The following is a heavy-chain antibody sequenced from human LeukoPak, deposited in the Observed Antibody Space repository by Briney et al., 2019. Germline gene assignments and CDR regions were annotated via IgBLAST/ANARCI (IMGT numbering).Heavy chain of an antibody. J-gene: IGHJ3*02. Sequence: ASVKVSCKASGYTFTSYGISWVRQAPGQGLEWMGWISAYNGNTNYAQKLQGRVTMTTDTSTSTAYMELRSLRPDDTAVYYCAREPYCSSTSCPRDAFDIWGQGTMVTVSS. CDR1: GYTFTSYG. D-gene: IGHD2-2*01. CDR2: ISAYNGNT. CDR3: AREPYCSSTSCPRDAFDI. V-gene: IGHV1-18*01.